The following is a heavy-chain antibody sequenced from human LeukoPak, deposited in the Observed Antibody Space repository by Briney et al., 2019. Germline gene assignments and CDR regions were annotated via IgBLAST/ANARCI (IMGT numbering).Heavy chain of an antibody. V-gene: IGHV4-59*01. D-gene: IGHD5-18*01. CDR2: VYYTGGT. CDR3: ARAGYSYGTGYYFDY. J-gene: IGHJ4*02. CDR1: GGSISNYY. Sequence: SETLSLTCTVSGGSISNYYWTWIRQPPGKGLEWIGFVYYTGGTSYNPSLKSRVTISVDTSKNQFSLQLKSVTAADTAVYYCARAGYSYGTGYYFDYWAREPWSPSP.